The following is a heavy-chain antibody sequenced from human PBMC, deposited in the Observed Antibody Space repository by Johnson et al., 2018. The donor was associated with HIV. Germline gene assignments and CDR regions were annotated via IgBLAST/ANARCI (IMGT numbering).Heavy chain of an antibody. D-gene: IGHD3-22*01. Sequence: VQLVESGGGLVQSGKSLRLSCAASGFTFSTSSMNWVRQAAGMGLEWVSDSGSGSTAKDNTDSVMGRFTISRDNAKKPLYLQMNSLRAEDTAVYYCARGSRYTYDYDDVHLLQAFDVWGQGTMVTVSS. CDR2: SGSGSTAK. V-gene: IGHV3-48*01. CDR1: GFTFSTSS. J-gene: IGHJ3*01. CDR3: ARGSRYTYDYDDVHLLQAFDV.